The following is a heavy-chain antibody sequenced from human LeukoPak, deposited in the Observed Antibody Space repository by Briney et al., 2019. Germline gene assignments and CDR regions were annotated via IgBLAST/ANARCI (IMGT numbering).Heavy chain of an antibody. J-gene: IGHJ5*02. V-gene: IGHV1-2*06. CDR1: GYSFTGYY. CDR3: ARDKLTINPTSNNWFDP. Sequence: ASVKVSCKASGYSFTGYYMHWVRQAPGQGLEWMGRINPNSGGTNYAQKFQGRVTMTRDTSISTAYMELSRLRSDDTAVYYCARDKLTINPTSNNWFDPWGQGTLVTVSS. CDR2: INPNSGGT. D-gene: IGHD3-3*01.